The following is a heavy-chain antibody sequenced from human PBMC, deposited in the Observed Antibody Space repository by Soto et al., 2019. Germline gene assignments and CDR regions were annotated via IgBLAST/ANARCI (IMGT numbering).Heavy chain of an antibody. D-gene: IGHD1-26*01. Sequence: QVQLVQSGAEVKKPGASVKVSCKASGYTFTSYDINWVRQATGQGLEWMGWMNPNSGNTGYAQKVQGRVTMTRKTSISTAYMELSSLRSEDTAVYYCAGSGSYGYYYGMDVWGQGTMVTVSS. CDR2: MNPNSGNT. CDR3: AGSGSYGYYYGMDV. CDR1: GYTFTSYD. V-gene: IGHV1-8*01. J-gene: IGHJ6*02.